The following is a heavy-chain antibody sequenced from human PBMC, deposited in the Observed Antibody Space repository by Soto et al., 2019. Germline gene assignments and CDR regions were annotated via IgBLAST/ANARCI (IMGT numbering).Heavy chain of an antibody. V-gene: IGHV3-74*01. D-gene: IGHD2-8*02. CDR2: MNSDGSTT. CDR3: ASGVSTACYD. CDR1: GFTFISYW. J-gene: IGHJ4*02. Sequence: EVQLVESGGGLVQPGGSLRLSFAASGFTFISYWMHWVRQAPGKGLVWVSHMNSDGSTTIYADSVKGRFTISRDNAKNTLYLQMNSLRAEDTAVYYCASGVSTACYDWGQGTLVTGSS.